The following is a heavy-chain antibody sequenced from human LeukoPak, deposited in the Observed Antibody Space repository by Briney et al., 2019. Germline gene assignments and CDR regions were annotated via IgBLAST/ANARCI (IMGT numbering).Heavy chain of an antibody. CDR2: IYYSGST. CDR1: GGSISSYY. V-gene: IGHV4-59*01. Sequence: SETLSLTCTVSGGSISSYYWSWLRQPPGKGLEWIGYIYYSGSTNYNPSLKSRVTISVDTSNNQFSLKLSSVTAADTAVYYCARSPKRYCSGGSCYSIPYPFDPWGQGTLVTVSS. CDR3: ARSPKRYCSGGSCYSIPYPFDP. J-gene: IGHJ5*02. D-gene: IGHD2-15*01.